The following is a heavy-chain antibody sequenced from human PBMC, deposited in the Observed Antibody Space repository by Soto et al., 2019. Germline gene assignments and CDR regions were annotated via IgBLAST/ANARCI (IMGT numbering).Heavy chain of an antibody. CDR2: ISGSGGST. D-gene: IGHD2-15*01. Sequence: GSLRLSCAASGFTFSSYAMSWVRQAPGKGLEWVSAISGSGGSTYYSDSVKGRFTISRDNSKNTLYLQMNSLRAEDTAVYYCAKDSLKAARDIVVGVADTTPSLLDYWGQGTLVTVSS. CDR3: AKDSLKAARDIVVGVADTTPSLLDY. V-gene: IGHV3-23*01. J-gene: IGHJ4*02. CDR1: GFTFSSYA.